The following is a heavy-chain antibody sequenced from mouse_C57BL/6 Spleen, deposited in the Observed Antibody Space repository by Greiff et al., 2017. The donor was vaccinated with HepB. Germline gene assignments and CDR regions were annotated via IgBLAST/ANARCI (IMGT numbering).Heavy chain of an antibody. J-gene: IGHJ4*01. CDR1: GFTFSDYG. V-gene: IGHV5-17*01. CDR3: ATSAPFYYYAMDY. CDR2: ISSGSSTI. Sequence: VQLQESGGGLVKPGGSLKLSCAASGFTFSDYGMHWVRQAPEKGLEWVAYISSGSSTIYYADTVKGRFTLSRDNAKNTPFLQLISLRSEDTAMYYCATSAPFYYYAMDYWGQGTSVTVSS.